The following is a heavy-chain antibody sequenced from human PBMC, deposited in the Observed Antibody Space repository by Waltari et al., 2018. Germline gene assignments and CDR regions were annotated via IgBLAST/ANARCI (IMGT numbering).Heavy chain of an antibody. J-gene: IGHJ4*02. Sequence: QVQLVESGGGVVQPGRSLRLSCAASGFTFSSYGMHWVRQAPGKGLEWVAVISYDGSNKYYADSEKGRFTISRDNSKNTLYLQMNSLRAEDTAVYYCAKVDYGDYYFDYWGQGTLVTVSS. CDR1: GFTFSSYG. CDR2: ISYDGSNK. CDR3: AKVDYGDYYFDY. D-gene: IGHD4-17*01. V-gene: IGHV3-30*18.